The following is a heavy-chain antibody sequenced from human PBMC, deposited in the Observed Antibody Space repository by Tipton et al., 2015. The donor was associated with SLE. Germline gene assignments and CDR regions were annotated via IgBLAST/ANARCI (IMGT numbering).Heavy chain of an antibody. V-gene: IGHV4-61*02. J-gene: IGHJ4*02. D-gene: IGHD6-19*01. CDR1: GGSIRSGSYY. CDR2: IYTSGST. CDR3: ARETSSLFDY. Sequence: TLSLTCTVSGGSIRSGSYYWSWIRQPAGKGLEWIGRIYTSGSTNYNPSLKSRVTMSVDTSKNQFSLKLSSVTAADTAVYYCARETSSLFDYWGQGTLVTVSS.